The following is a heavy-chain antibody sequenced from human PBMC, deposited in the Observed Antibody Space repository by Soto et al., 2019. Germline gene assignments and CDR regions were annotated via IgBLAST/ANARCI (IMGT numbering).Heavy chain of an antibody. V-gene: IGHV1-18*01. J-gene: IGHJ6*03. Sequence: ASVKVSCKASGYTFTSYGISWVRQAPGQGLEWMGWISAYNGNTNYAQKLQGRVTMTTDTSTSTAYMELRSLRSDDTAVYYCARDPDHPYYDFWSGYYTRGYYYYMDVWGKGTTVTVSS. CDR2: ISAYNGNT. CDR1: GYTFTSYG. CDR3: ARDPDHPYYDFWSGYYTRGYYYYMDV. D-gene: IGHD3-3*01.